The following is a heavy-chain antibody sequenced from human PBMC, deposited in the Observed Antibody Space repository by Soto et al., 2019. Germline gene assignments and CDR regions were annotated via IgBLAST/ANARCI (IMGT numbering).Heavy chain of an antibody. CDR1: GYSFTSYW. J-gene: IGHJ6*02. D-gene: IGHD2-2*01. V-gene: IGHV5-51*01. Sequence: PGESLKISCKGSGYSFTSYWIGWVRQMPGKGLEWMGIIYPGDSDTRYSPSFQGQVTISADKSISTAYLQWSSLKASDTAMYYFTRTLPPGKNYSGIDVWGHGTTVTVSS. CDR3: TRTLPPGKNYSGIDV. CDR2: IYPGDSDT.